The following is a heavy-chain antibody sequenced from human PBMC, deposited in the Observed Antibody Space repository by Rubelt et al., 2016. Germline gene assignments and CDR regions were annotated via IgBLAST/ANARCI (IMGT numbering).Heavy chain of an antibody. Sequence: GKGLEWVAVIWHDGTDKYYADSVKGRFTISRDNSKNTLYLQMNSLKTEDTAVYYCTTAAVGWQWLAGGSITWFDPWGQGTLVTVSS. V-gene: IGHV3-33*01. D-gene: IGHD6-19*01. CDR2: IWHDGTDK. CDR3: TTAAVGWQWLAGGSITWFDP. J-gene: IGHJ5*02.